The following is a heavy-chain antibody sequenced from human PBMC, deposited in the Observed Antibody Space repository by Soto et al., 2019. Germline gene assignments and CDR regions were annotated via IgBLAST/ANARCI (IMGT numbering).Heavy chain of an antibody. CDR1: GGSISSSSYY. V-gene: IGHV4-39*01. CDR3: ARQSCSGGSCYSDY. Sequence: SETLSLTCTVSGGSISSSSYYWGWIRQPPGKGLEWIGSIYYSGSTYYNPSLKSRVTISVDTSKNQFSLKLGSVTAADTAVYYCARQSCSGGSCYSDYWGQGTLVTVSS. CDR2: IYYSGST. J-gene: IGHJ4*02. D-gene: IGHD2-15*01.